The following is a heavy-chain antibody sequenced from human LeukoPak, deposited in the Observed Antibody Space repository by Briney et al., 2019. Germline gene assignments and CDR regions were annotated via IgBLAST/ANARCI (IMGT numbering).Heavy chain of an antibody. V-gene: IGHV1-2*02. CDR2: INPNSGGT. D-gene: IGHD2-15*01. Sequence: WASVKVSCKASGYTFTGYYMHWVRQAPGQGLEWMGWINPNSGGTNYAQKFQGRVTMTRDTSISTAYMELSRLRSDDTAVYYCAREGTYCSGGSCNDAFDIWGQGTMVTVSS. CDR3: AREGTYCSGGSCNDAFDI. CDR1: GYTFTGYY. J-gene: IGHJ3*02.